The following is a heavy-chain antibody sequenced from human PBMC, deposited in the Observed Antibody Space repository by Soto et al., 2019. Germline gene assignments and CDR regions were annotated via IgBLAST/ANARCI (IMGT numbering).Heavy chain of an antibody. V-gene: IGHV3-33*01. D-gene: IGHD2-15*01. CDR2: IHYDGSNE. CDR1: EFTFSNFG. Sequence: QVQLVESGGGVVQPGRSLRLSCAASEFTFSNFGMHWVRQAPGKGLEWVAVIHYDGSNEYYADSVKGRFTISRDNSKNTLYLQMNRLRAEDTAVYYCARVDVVVAADAFDIWSQGTMVTASS. CDR3: ARVDVVVAADAFDI. J-gene: IGHJ3*02.